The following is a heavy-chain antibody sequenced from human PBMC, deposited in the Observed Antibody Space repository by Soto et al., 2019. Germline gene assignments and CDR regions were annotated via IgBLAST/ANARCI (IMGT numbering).Heavy chain of an antibody. CDR3: ATHSGGRFLDREYPYGMGV. V-gene: IGHV1-2*04. Sequence: ASVKVSCKASGYTFTGYYMHWVRQAPGQGLEWMGWINPNSGGTNYAQKFQGWVTMTRDTSISTAYMELSRLRSDDTAVYYCATHSGGRFLDREYPYGMGVWGQGTTVTVSS. D-gene: IGHD3-3*01. CDR1: GYTFTGYY. J-gene: IGHJ6*02. CDR2: INPNSGGT.